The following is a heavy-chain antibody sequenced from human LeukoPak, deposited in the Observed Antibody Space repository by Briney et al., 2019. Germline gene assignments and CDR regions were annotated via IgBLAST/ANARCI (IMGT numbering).Heavy chain of an antibody. J-gene: IGHJ6*02. CDR2: IRYDGSNK. Sequence: GGSLRLSCAASGFTFSSYGMHWVRQAPGKGLEWVAFIRYDGSNKYYADSVKGRFTISRDNSKNTLYLQMNSLRPEDTAVYYCARDKLPAPWDGMDVWGQGTMVTVSS. V-gene: IGHV3-30*02. CDR1: GFTFSSYG. CDR3: ARDKLPAPWDGMDV. D-gene: IGHD2-2*01.